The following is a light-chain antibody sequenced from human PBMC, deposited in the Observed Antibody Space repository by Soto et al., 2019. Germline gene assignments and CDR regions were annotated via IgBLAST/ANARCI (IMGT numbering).Light chain of an antibody. Sequence: QSALTQPASVSGSRGQSITISCFGRNTDVGQGKSVSWYQQGPGKAPKLLIFEVTNRPSGISSRFSGSRSGNTGSLTISGLQPDDEGDYYCVSYTDTDTLVFGTGTKVTVL. J-gene: IGLJ1*01. V-gene: IGLV2-14*01. CDR1: NTDVGQGKS. CDR2: EVT. CDR3: VSYTDTDTLV.